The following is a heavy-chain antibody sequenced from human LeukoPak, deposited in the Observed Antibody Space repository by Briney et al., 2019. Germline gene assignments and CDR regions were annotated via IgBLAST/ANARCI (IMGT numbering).Heavy chain of an antibody. Sequence: ASVKVSCKASGYTFTSYAMNWVRQAPGQGLEWMGWINTNTGNPTYAQGFTGRFVFSLDTSVSTAYLQISSLKAEDTAVYYCATVAPGPLSYYYYYMDVWGKGTTVTVSS. V-gene: IGHV7-4-1*02. D-gene: IGHD2-21*01. J-gene: IGHJ6*03. CDR3: ATVAPGPLSYYYYYMDV. CDR2: INTNTGNP. CDR1: GYTFTSYA.